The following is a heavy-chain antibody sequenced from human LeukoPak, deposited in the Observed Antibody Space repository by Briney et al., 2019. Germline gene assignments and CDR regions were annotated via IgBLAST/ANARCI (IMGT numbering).Heavy chain of an antibody. Sequence: SVKVSCKASGGTFSSYAISWVRQAPGQGLEWMGGIIPIFGTANYAQKFQGRVTITADKSTSTAYMELSSLRSEDTAVYYCARETMVRGVTTFDYWGQGTLVTVSS. CDR2: IIPIFGTA. J-gene: IGHJ4*02. CDR3: ARETMVRGVTTFDY. V-gene: IGHV1-69*06. D-gene: IGHD3-10*01. CDR1: GGTFSSYA.